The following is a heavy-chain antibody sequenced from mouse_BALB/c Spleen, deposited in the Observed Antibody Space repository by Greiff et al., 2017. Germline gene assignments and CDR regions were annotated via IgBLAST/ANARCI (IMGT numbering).Heavy chain of an antibody. CDR3: AREGFITTVVATRDYAMDY. CDR1: GFTFSDYY. CDR2: ISDGGSYT. V-gene: IGHV5-4*02. D-gene: IGHD1-1*01. Sequence: EVNVVESGGGLVKPGGSLKLSCAASGFTFSDYYMYWVRQTPEKRLEWVATISDGGSYTYYPDSVKGRFTISRDNAKNNLYLQMSSLKSEDTAMYYCAREGFITTVVATRDYAMDYWGQGTSVTVSS. J-gene: IGHJ4*01.